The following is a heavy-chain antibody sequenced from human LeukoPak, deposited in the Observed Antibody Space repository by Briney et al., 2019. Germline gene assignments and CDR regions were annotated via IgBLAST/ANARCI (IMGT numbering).Heavy chain of an antibody. CDR2: ISAYNGNT. CDR3: AGHEPYDFWGGKDAFDI. D-gene: IGHD3-3*01. V-gene: IGHV1-18*01. J-gene: IGHJ3*02. Sequence: GASVKVSCKASGYTFTSFGISWVRQAPGQGLEWTGWISAYNGNTNYAQKLQGRVTMTTDTSTSTAYMELRSLRSDDTAVYYCAGHEPYDFWGGKDAFDIWGQGTMVTVSS. CDR1: GYTFTSFG.